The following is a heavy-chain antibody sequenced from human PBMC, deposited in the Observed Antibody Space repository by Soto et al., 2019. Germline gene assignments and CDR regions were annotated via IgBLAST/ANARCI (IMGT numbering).Heavy chain of an antibody. CDR2: IIPVLGVA. J-gene: IGHJ4*02. D-gene: IGHD6-13*01. V-gene: IGHV1-69*02. Sequence: QVQLVQSGAEVKKPGSSVKVSCKASGGTLNSYTINWVRQAPGHGPEWLGRIIPVLGVANYAQTFQGTVTITADKFTSTVYMELTSLRSEDTAVYYCARSSVAAAGTLGNWGPGTLVTVSS. CDR1: GGTLNSYT. CDR3: ARSSVAAAGTLGN.